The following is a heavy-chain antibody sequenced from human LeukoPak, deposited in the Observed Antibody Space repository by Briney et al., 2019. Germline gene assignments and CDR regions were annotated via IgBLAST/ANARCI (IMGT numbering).Heavy chain of an antibody. Sequence: SETLSLTCAVYGGSFSGYYWSWIRQPPGKGLEWIGEINHSGSTNYNPSLKSRVTISVHTSKNQFSLKLSSVTAADTAVYYCARGWWDIVVVPAAPGYYYGMDVWGQGTTVTVSS. D-gene: IGHD2-2*01. CDR3: ARGWWDIVVVPAAPGYYYGMDV. V-gene: IGHV4-34*01. CDR1: GGSFSGYY. CDR2: INHSGST. J-gene: IGHJ6*02.